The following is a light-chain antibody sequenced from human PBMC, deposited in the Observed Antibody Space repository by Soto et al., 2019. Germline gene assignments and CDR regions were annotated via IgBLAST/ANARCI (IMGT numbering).Light chain of an antibody. V-gene: IGKV3-15*01. J-gene: IGKJ5*01. CDR3: QQHSDWPIT. CDR1: QSINSN. CDR2: AIS. Sequence: EIVMTQSPATLSVSPGGRVTLSCRASQSINSNYLAWYQQKPGQAPSLLMYAISTRATGIPARFSGSGSGTEFTLTISSLQSEDFAVYYCQQHSDWPITFGQGTRLEIK.